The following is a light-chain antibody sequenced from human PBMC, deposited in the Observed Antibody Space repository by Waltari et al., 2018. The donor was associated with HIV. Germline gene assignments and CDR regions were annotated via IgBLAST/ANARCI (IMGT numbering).Light chain of an antibody. CDR1: SSNIGSNT. CDR2: RND. V-gene: IGLV1-44*01. CDR3: TAWDDSLKGYV. J-gene: IGLJ1*01. Sequence: QSVLTQPPPASGTPGQRITIPRSGSSSNIGSNTVNWYQQLPGTAPKLLIYRNDQRPSGVPDRFSGSRSGTSASLAISGLQSQDEADYCCTAWDDSLKGYVFGPGTKVTVL.